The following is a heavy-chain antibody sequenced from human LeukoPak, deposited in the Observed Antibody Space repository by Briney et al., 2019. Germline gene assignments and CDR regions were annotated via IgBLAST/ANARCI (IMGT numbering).Heavy chain of an antibody. CDR1: GFTFSSYA. V-gene: IGHV3-30-3*01. CDR3: ARDRGTRILDF. CDR2: ISYDGSNK. D-gene: IGHD2-15*01. Sequence: GGSLRLSCAASGFTFSSYAMHWVRQAPGKGLEWVAVISYDGSNKYYADSVKGRFTISRDNSKNTLYLQMNSLRAEDTAVYYCARDRGTRILDFWGRGTMVTVSS. J-gene: IGHJ3*01.